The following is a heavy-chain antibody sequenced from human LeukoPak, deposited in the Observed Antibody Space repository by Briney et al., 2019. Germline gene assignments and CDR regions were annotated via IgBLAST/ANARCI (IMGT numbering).Heavy chain of an antibody. CDR1: GFTFSSYS. CDR2: ISSSSSTI. J-gene: IGHJ4*02. V-gene: IGHV3-48*01. D-gene: IGHD3-22*01. Sequence: GGSLRLSCAASGFTFSSYSMNWVRQAPGKGLEWVSYISSSSSTIYYADSVKGRFTISRDNAKNSLYLQMNSLRAEDTAVYYCARLPYDIYFDCWGQGTLVAVSS. CDR3: ARLPYDIYFDC.